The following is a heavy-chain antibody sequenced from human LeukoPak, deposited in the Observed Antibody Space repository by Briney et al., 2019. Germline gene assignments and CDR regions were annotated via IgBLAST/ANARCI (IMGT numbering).Heavy chain of an antibody. Sequence: EASAKVSCKASGYTFTSYGISWVRQAPGQGLEWMGWISTYSGNTNYAQKLQGRVTMTTDTSTSTAYMELRSLRSDDTAVYYCARGDQYRGVQSFDYWGQGTLVTVSS. CDR2: ISTYSGNT. CDR1: GYTFTSYG. J-gene: IGHJ4*02. CDR3: ARGDQYRGVQSFDY. D-gene: IGHD2-2*02. V-gene: IGHV1-18*01.